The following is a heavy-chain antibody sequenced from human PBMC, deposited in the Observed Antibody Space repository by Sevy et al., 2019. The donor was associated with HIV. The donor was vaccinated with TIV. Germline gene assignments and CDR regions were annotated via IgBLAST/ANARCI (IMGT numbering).Heavy chain of an antibody. Sequence: GGSLRLSCTASGFTFSNHGMHWVRQAPGKGPEWVAIIWYDGSKIYYADSAKGRFTISRDNSRNKLYLQMYYLRPEDTAVYYCVREVSHDFWGGYWGYLDYWGQGTLVTVSS. CDR1: GFTFSNHG. CDR2: IWYDGSKI. D-gene: IGHD3-3*01. CDR3: VREVSHDFWGGYWGYLDY. V-gene: IGHV3-33*01. J-gene: IGHJ4*02.